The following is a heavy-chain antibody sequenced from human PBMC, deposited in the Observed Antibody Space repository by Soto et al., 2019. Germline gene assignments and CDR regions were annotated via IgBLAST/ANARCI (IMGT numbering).Heavy chain of an antibody. J-gene: IGHJ4*02. Sequence: GGSLRLSCAASGFTFSSYGMHWVRQAPGKGLEWVAIIWYDASNKYYADSVKGRFTISRDNSNNTLYLQMNSLRAEDTAVYYCARDRRAVAGIYYWGQGTLVTVSS. CDR3: ARDRRAVAGIYY. CDR1: GFTFSSYG. V-gene: IGHV3-33*01. CDR2: IWYDASNK. D-gene: IGHD6-19*01.